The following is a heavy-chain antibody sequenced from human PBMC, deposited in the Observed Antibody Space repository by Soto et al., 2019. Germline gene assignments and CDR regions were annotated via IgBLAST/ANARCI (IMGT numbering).Heavy chain of an antibody. Sequence: QVQLVESGGGVVQPGRSLRLSCAASGFTFSSYGMHWVRQAPGKGLEWVAVIWYDGSNKYYADSVKGRFTISRDNSKNTLYLQMNSLRAEDTAVYYCARDRIAAAGTALDYWGQGTLVTVSS. D-gene: IGHD6-13*01. J-gene: IGHJ4*02. CDR1: GFTFSSYG. V-gene: IGHV3-33*01. CDR3: ARDRIAAAGTALDY. CDR2: IWYDGSNK.